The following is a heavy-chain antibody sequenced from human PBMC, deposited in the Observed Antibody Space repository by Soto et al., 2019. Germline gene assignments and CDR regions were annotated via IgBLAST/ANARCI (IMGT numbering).Heavy chain of an antibody. CDR2: IYYSGST. J-gene: IGHJ6*02. D-gene: IGHD2-2*01. CDR3: ARIVVVPAAIFDYGMDV. CDR1: GGSISSGGYY. Sequence: QVQLQESGPGLVKPSQTLSLTCTVSGGSISSGGYYWSWIRQHPGKGLEWIGYIYYSGSTYYNPSLKSRVTISVDTSKNQFSLKLSSVTAADTAVYYCARIVVVPAAIFDYGMDVWGQGTTVTVSS. V-gene: IGHV4-31*03.